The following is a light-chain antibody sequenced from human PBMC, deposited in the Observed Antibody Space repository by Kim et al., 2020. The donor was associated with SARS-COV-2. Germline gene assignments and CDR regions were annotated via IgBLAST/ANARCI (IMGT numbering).Light chain of an antibody. J-gene: IGKJ4*01. CDR1: QSVSTC. CDR2: DAS. CDR3: QQRSSWPLT. V-gene: IGKV3-11*01. Sequence: LSPGERATLSVRARQSVSTCLAWDQQRSGQAPRVLIYDASNTATGILARFSGSGSGTDFTLTISSLQPEDFAVYYCQQRSSWPLTFGGGTKVDIK.